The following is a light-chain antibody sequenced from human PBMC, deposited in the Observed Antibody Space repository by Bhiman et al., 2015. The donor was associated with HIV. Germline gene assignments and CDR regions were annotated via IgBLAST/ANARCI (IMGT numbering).Light chain of an antibody. CDR2: QNG. CDR1: RLEDKY. V-gene: IGLV3-1*01. J-gene: IGLJ2*01. Sequence: SYELTQPPSVSVSPGQTASITCTGHRLEDKYTCWYQQRPGQSPLLIIYQNGERPSGVPDRFSGSKSGTSASLAITGLQTEDEADYYCQSYDGSLSAVIFGGGTRLTVL. CDR3: QSYDGSLSAVI.